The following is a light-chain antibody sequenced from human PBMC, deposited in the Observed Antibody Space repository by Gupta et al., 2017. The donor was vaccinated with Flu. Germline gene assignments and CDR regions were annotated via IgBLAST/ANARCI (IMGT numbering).Light chain of an antibody. Sequence: PSSFSASTGDRVTITCRASQGISSYLAWYQQKPGIAPKLLIYAASTLQSGVPSRFSGSGSGTDFTLTISCLQSEDFATYYCQQYYSYPSSFGQGTKLEIK. CDR2: AAS. CDR3: QQYYSYPSS. CDR1: QGISSY. V-gene: IGKV1-8*01. J-gene: IGKJ2*01.